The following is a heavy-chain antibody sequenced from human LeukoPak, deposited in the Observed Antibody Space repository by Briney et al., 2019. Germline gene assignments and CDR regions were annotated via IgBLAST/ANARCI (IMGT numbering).Heavy chain of an antibody. V-gene: IGHV3-74*01. J-gene: IGHJ4*02. D-gene: IGHD1-26*01. CDR1: GSTFSRYW. CDR3: ATGSGNYYSY. Sequence: GGSLRLSCAASGSTFSRYWMHWVRQAPGKGLVWVSRIKSDGSDTIYADSVKGRFTISRDNAKNTLYLQMDSLRAEGTAVYYCATGSGNYYSYWGQGTLVTVAS. CDR2: IKSDGSDT.